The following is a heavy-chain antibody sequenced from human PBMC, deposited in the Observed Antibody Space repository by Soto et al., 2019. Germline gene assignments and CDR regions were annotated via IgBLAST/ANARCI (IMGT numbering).Heavy chain of an antibody. V-gene: IGHV3-53*02. J-gene: IGHJ4*02. Sequence: ELQLVESGGGLIQPGGSLRLSCAASGLTVTRNYMTWVRLAPGKGLECVSTIHTGGKTFYTDSVKGRFTVSRDASKNTVDLQMTTLSVEEPALYYCATGGSKRVRGAIVEVFHLEFWGRGTVVTVSS. CDR1: GLTVTRNY. CDR3: ATGGSKRVRGAIVEVFHLEF. CDR2: IHTGGKT. D-gene: IGHD3-10*01.